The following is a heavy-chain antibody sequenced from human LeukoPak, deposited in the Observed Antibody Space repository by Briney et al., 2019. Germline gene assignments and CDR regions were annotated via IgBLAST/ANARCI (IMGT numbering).Heavy chain of an antibody. CDR2: IIPMFDTA. CDR3: ARADIVVVPASPNFDY. V-gene: IGHV1-69*06. CDR1: GGTFNRYA. J-gene: IGHJ4*02. Sequence: GASVKVSCKASGGTFNRYAISWVRQAPGQGLEWMGGIIPMFDTANYAQRFQGRLTITADKSTSTAYMELSSLTSEDTAVYYCARADIVVVPASPNFDYWGQGTLVTVSS. D-gene: IGHD2-2*01.